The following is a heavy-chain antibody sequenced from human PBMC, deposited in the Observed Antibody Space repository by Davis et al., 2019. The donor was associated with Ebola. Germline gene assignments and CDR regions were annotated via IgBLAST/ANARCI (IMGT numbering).Heavy chain of an antibody. CDR3: AREQWYYMDV. D-gene: IGHD6-19*01. CDR1: GFTFSESW. V-gene: IGHV3-7*01. CDR2: MLHDGSEK. Sequence: GESLKISCAASGFTFSESWMAWVRQAPGKGLEWLANMLHDGSEKYSAGPVKGRFTISRDNARNSFYLQMNSLRVEDTAVYYCAREQWYYMDVWGKGTTVTVSS. J-gene: IGHJ6*03.